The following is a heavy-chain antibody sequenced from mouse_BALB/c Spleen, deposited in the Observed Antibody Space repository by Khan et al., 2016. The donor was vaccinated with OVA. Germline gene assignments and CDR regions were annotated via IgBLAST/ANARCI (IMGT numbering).Heavy chain of an antibody. CDR2: IYPGNTDT. CDR1: GYTFTSYW. J-gene: IGHJ3*01. CDR3: TRRNWDVAWFAY. V-gene: IGHV1-5*01. Sequence: VHVKQSGTVLARPGASVKMSCKASGYTFTSYWMHWVKQRPGQGLEWIGDIYPGNTDTNYNQKFKGKAKLTAVTSTSTAYMELSSLTNEDSAVYYCTRRNWDVAWFAYGGQGTLVTVSA. D-gene: IGHD4-1*01.